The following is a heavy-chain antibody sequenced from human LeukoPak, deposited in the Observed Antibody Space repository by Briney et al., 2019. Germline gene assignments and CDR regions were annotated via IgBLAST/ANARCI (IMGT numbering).Heavy chain of an antibody. J-gene: IGHJ3*01. D-gene: IGHD4-11*01. Sequence: GGSLRLPCAASGLTFSNGLMSGVRQAPGKGLEWIARITSGGTREYAASVQGRFTISRDDSKNTLSLQMHSLKTEDTAVYYCTSDHYNWGHGTVVTVSS. V-gene: IGHV3-15*01. CDR3: TSDHYN. CDR2: ITSGGTR. CDR1: GLTFSNGL.